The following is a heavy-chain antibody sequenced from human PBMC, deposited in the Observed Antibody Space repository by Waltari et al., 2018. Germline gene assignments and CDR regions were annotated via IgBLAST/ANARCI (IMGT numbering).Heavy chain of an antibody. J-gene: IGHJ4*02. CDR3: TKGNDYSDS. CDR2: ISYDGTKQ. Sequence: QVQLVESGGGVVQPGRSLRLSCSASGLTFRSSGMNWVRQGPGRGLELVAGISYDGTKQNYIDTVRGRFTISRDNSKNTLYLQMNSLTIEDTSIYYCTKGNDYSDSWGQGTLVSVSS. V-gene: IGHV3-30*18. CDR1: GLTFRSSG.